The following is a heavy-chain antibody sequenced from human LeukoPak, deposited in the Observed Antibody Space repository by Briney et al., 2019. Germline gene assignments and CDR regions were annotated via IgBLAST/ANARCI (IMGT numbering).Heavy chain of an antibody. D-gene: IGHD3-22*01. V-gene: IGHV4-59*01. CDR2: IYYSGST. Sequence: PSETLSLTCTVSGGSISSYYWSWIRQPPGKGLEWIGYIYYSGSTNYNPSLKSRVTISVDTSKNQFSLKLSSVTAADTAVYYCARDRVLTGTYYYDSSGPYDAFDIWGQGTIVTVSS. CDR1: GGSISSYY. CDR3: ARDRVLTGTYYYDSSGPYDAFDI. J-gene: IGHJ3*02.